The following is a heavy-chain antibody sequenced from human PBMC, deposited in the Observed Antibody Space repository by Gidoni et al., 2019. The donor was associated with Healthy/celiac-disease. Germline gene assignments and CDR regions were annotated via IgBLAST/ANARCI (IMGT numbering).Heavy chain of an antibody. CDR3: ARLRTGGVWIDY. D-gene: IGHD2-8*02. V-gene: IGHV4-38-2*01. CDR1: GYSIGSGYY. Sequence: QVQLQESGPGLVKPSETLSLTCAVSGYSIGSGYYWGWIRQPPGKGLEWIGSIYHSGSTYYNPSLKSRVTISVDTSKNQFALKLSSVTAADTAVYYCARLRTGGVWIDYWGQGTLVTVSS. CDR2: IYHSGST. J-gene: IGHJ4*02.